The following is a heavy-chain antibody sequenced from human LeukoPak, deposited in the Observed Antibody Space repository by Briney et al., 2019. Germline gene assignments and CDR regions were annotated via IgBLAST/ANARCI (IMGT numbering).Heavy chain of an antibody. J-gene: IGHJ5*02. CDR1: GFTFSSYA. Sequence: GGSLRLSCAAPGFTFSSYAMHWVRQAPGKGLEWVAVISYDGSNKYYADSVKGRFTISRDNSKNTLYLQMNSLRAEDTAVYYCAKVKEAAAPWWFDPWGQGTLVTVSS. D-gene: IGHD6-13*01. CDR2: ISYDGSNK. CDR3: AKVKEAAAPWWFDP. V-gene: IGHV3-30-3*01.